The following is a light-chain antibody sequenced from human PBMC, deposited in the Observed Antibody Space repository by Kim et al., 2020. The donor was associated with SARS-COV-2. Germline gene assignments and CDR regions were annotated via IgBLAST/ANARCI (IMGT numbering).Light chain of an antibody. J-gene: IGLJ1*01. CDR2: RNN. Sequence: QRVTISGSGSSSNIGSNYVYWYQQLPGTAPKLLIYRNNQRPSGVPDRFSGSKSGTSASLAISGLRFEDEADYYCAAWDDSLSGSYVFGTGTKVTVL. V-gene: IGLV1-47*01. CDR1: SSNIGSNY. CDR3: AAWDDSLSGSYV.